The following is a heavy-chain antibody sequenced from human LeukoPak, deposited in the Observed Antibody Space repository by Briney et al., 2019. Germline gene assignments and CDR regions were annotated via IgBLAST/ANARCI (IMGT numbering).Heavy chain of an antibody. V-gene: IGHV1-2*02. Sequence: ASVNVSCKASGYTFTGYYMHWVRQAPGQGLEWMGWINPNSGGTNYAQKFQGRVTMTRDTSISTAYMELSRLRSDDTAVYYCAREGIAAAENDYWGQGTLVTVSS. J-gene: IGHJ4*02. D-gene: IGHD6-13*01. CDR2: INPNSGGT. CDR1: GYTFTGYY. CDR3: AREGIAAAENDY.